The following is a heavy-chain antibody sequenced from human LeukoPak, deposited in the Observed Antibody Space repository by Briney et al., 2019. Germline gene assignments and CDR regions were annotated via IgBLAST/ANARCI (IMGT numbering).Heavy chain of an antibody. J-gene: IGHJ6*03. CDR2: IYDTGST. D-gene: IGHD3-10*01. CDR3: ARHKGSGSYYIWYYYYMDV. Sequence: SETLSLTCTVSGGSITDYYWSWIRQPPGKGLEWIGLIYDTGSTNYSPSLKSRVSISVDTSKNQFSLKMTSVTAADTAVYYCARHKGSGSYYIWYYYYMDVWGKGTTVTVSS. V-gene: IGHV4-59*08. CDR1: GGSITDYY.